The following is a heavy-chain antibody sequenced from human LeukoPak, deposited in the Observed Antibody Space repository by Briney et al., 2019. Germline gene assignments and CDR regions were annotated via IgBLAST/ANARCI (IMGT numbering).Heavy chain of an antibody. CDR3: ARVLEYDKRMDV. D-gene: IGHD2/OR15-2a*01. CDR1: RGSFSGYY. J-gene: IGHJ6*02. CDR2: VNHSGST. Sequence: SDTLSLTCAVYRGSFSGYYWSWIRQPPGKGLEWIGEVNHSGSTNYKPSLKSRVTISLDTSKNRLSLRLMSVTAADTAVYYCARVLEYDKRMDVWGQGTTVTVSS. V-gene: IGHV4-34*01.